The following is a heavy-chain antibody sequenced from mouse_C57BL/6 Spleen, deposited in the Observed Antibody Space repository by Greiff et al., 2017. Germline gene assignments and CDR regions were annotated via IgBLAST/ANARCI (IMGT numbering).Heavy chain of an antibody. CDR3: ARCDYGSSPYWYFDV. CDR2: IYPRSGNT. CDR1: GYTFTSYG. Sequence: QVQLKQSGAELARPGASVKLSCKASGYTFTSYGISWVKQRTGQGLEWIGEIYPRSGNTYYNEKFKGKATLTADKSSSTAYMELRSLTSEDSAVYFCARCDYGSSPYWYFDVWAQGPRSPSPQ. V-gene: IGHV1-81*01. J-gene: IGHJ1*03. D-gene: IGHD1-1*01.